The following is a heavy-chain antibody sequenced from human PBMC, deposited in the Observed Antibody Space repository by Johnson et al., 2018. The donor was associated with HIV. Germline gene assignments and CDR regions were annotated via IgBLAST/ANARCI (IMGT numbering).Heavy chain of an antibody. Sequence: VQLVESGGGAVRPGGSLRLSCAASGFSFDDYGMSWVRQAPGRGLEWISGINWNGGSTGYADSVKGRFTISRDNAQNSLYLQMNSLREEDTALYYCARAVLVGPIPTDDAFDIWGQGTMVTVSS. V-gene: IGHV3-20*04. CDR2: INWNGGST. J-gene: IGHJ3*02. CDR3: ARAVLVGPIPTDDAFDI. D-gene: IGHD1-26*01. CDR1: GFSFDDYG.